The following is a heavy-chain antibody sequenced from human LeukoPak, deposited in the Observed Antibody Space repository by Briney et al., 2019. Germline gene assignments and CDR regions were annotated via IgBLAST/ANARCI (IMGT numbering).Heavy chain of an antibody. D-gene: IGHD2-21*01. J-gene: IGHJ4*02. Sequence: GGSLRLSCAASGFIFSTYWVHWVRQAPGKGLVWVSRINEDGSSTSYADSVKGRFTISRDNAKNTLYLQMNSLRAEDTAVYYCARDIHGSRDYWGQGTLVTVSS. CDR3: ARDIHGSRDY. CDR2: INEDGSST. V-gene: IGHV3-74*01. CDR1: GFIFSTYW.